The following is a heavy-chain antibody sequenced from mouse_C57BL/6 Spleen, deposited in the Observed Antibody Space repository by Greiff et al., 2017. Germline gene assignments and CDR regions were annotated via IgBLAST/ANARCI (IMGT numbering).Heavy chain of an antibody. CDR1: GYAFSRSW. CDR2: IYPGDGDT. Sequence: VKLQESGPELVKPGASVKISCTASGYAFSRSWMNWVKQRPGKGLEWIGRIYPGDGDTNYNGKFKGKATLTADKSSSTAYMQLSSLTSDDSAVYFCARPGLYYLAIGGWGKGVTVT. D-gene: IGHD2-2*01. J-gene: IGHJ4*01. CDR3: ARPGLYYLAIGG. V-gene: IGHV1-82*01.